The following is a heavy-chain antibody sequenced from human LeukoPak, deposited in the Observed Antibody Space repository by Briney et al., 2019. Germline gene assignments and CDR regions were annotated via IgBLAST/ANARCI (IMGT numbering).Heavy chain of an antibody. Sequence: GGSLRLSCAASGFTFSSYGMHWVRQAPGKGLEWVAFISYDGSNKYYADSVKGRFTISRDNAKNSLYLQMNSLRAEDTAVYYCARVGGYCSGGSCYLGAFWGQGTLVTVSS. V-gene: IGHV3-30*03. CDR1: GFTFSSYG. CDR2: ISYDGSNK. D-gene: IGHD2-15*01. J-gene: IGHJ4*02. CDR3: ARVGGYCSGGSCYLGAF.